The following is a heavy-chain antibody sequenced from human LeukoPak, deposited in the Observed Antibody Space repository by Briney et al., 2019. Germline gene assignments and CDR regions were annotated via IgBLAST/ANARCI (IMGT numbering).Heavy chain of an antibody. CDR2: ISGSGGNT. CDR3: ARTNYDILAY. V-gene: IGHV3-23*01. Sequence: GGSLRLSCAASGFTFSSYAMSWVRQAPAKGLEWVSAISGSGGNTYYSSSVRGRFIISRDNSKNTVYLQMNSLRAEDTAVYYCARTNYDILAYWGQGTLVTVSS. D-gene: IGHD3-9*01. J-gene: IGHJ4*02. CDR1: GFTFSSYA.